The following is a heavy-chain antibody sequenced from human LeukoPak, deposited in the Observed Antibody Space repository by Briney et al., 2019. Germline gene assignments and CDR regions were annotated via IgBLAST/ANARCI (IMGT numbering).Heavy chain of an antibody. Sequence: PGGSLRLSCAASGFTFSIYYMNWVRQAPGKGLEWVSYISSTSSTIYFADSVKGRFTISRDNAKNSLYLQMNSLRAEDTAVYYCTRGDFYVGAQDSWGQGTLVAVSS. J-gene: IGHJ4*02. CDR3: TRGDFYVGAQDS. CDR1: GFTFSIYY. D-gene: IGHD1-26*01. V-gene: IGHV3-48*01. CDR2: ISSTSSTI.